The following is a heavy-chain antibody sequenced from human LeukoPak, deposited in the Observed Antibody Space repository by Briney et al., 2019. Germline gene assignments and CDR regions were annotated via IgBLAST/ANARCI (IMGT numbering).Heavy chain of an antibody. J-gene: IGHJ4*02. Sequence: PSETLPLTCAVYGGSFSGYYWSWIRQPPGKGLEWIGEINHSGSTNYNPSLKSRVTISVDTSKNQFSLKLSSVTAADTAVYYCARGRYSSGWAAYYFDYWGQGTLVTVSS. CDR1: GGSFSGYY. D-gene: IGHD6-19*01. CDR3: ARGRYSSGWAAYYFDY. V-gene: IGHV4-34*01. CDR2: INHSGST.